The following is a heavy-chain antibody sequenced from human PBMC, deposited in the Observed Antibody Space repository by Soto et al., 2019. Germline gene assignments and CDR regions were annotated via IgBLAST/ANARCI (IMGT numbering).Heavy chain of an antibody. CDR1: GGSISSTGYF. J-gene: IGHJ4*02. V-gene: IGHV4-31*03. D-gene: IGHD1-26*01. CDR2: IFYSGST. CDR3: SREAGSGDYFDS. Sequence: QVQLQESGPGLVKPSQTLSLTCTVSGGSISSTGYFWTWIRQHPGKGLEWIGYIFYSGSTFHNPYLKSRVTISVDTSKNQFALELSSVTAEDTAVYYCSREAGSGDYFDSWGQGTLVTVSS.